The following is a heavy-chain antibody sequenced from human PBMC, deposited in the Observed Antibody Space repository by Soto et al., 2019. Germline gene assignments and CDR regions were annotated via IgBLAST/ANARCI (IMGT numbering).Heavy chain of an antibody. V-gene: IGHV1-69*13. CDR3: ARAQFSDILTADDYGMDV. CDR2: IIPMFSTP. J-gene: IGHJ6*02. Sequence: SSVKVSCKASGGNFRSEAISWVRQAPGHGLEWMGRIIPMFSTPHYAQKFQGRVTIIADESTTTVNMEMRGLTYEDTAVYYCARAQFSDILTADDYGMDVWGQGTSVTVSS. D-gene: IGHD3-9*01. CDR1: GGNFRSEA.